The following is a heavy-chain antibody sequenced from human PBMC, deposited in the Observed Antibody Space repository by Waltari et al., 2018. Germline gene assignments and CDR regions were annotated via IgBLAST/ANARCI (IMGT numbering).Heavy chain of an antibody. CDR2: IDPEDGKT. J-gene: IGHJ4*02. Sequence: EVQLGQSGAEVKKPGATVKISCKASGYTFIDYYMHWVQQAPGKGLQWMGRIDPEDGKTIYAEKFQGRVTITADRSTDTVYMELIRLTSDGTAMYYCARTTTLKSLDYWGQGTLVTVSS. CDR1: GYTFIDYY. CDR3: ARTTTLKSLDY. D-gene: IGHD1-1*01. V-gene: IGHV1-69-2*01.